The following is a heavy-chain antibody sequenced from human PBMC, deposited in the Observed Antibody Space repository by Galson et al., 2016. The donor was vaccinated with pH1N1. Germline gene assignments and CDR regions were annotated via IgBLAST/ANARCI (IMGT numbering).Heavy chain of an antibody. V-gene: IGHV1-2*06. CDR3: ARDVAPPGHYAMGV. CDR1: GYTFTFTGYF. J-gene: IGHJ6*02. Sequence: SVKVSCKASGYTFTFTGYFIHWVRQAPGQGLEFEWMGRINPYSGDTDFAQNFQGRVTMTRDTSIGTAYMEVSRLTSDDTAIYYCARDVAPPGHYAMGVWGQGTTVTVS. CDR2: INPYSGDT.